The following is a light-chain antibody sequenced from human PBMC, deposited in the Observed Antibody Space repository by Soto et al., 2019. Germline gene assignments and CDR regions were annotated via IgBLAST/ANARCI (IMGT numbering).Light chain of an antibody. CDR3: SSYTSSSTRV. CDR2: EVI. V-gene: IGLV2-14*01. CDR1: STDIGTYNS. J-gene: IGLJ3*02. Sequence: QSALTQPASVSGSPGRSITISCTGTSTDIGTYNSVSWYQHHPGKAPKLLIFEVIDRPSGVSDRFSGSKSGNTASLTISGLQAEDEADYYCSSYTSSSTRVFGGGTKVTVL.